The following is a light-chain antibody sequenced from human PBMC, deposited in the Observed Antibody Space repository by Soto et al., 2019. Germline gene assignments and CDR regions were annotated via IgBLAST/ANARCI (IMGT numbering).Light chain of an antibody. V-gene: IGLV2-14*01. J-gene: IGLJ1*01. CDR2: EVS. Sequence: SVLTQPASVSGSPGQSITISCTGTSSDVGGYNYVSWYQQHPGKAPKLMIYEVSNRPSGVSNRFSGSKSGNTASLTISGLQAEDEADYYSSSYTSSSTYVFGTGTKVTVL. CDR1: SSDVGGYNY. CDR3: SSYTSSSTYV.